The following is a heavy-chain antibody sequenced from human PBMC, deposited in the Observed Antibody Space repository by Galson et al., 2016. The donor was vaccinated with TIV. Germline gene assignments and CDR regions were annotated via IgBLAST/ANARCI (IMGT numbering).Heavy chain of an antibody. V-gene: IGHV1-8*01. CDR2: MNPNTGDT. Sequence: SVKVSCKASGYNFSKYDINWVRQAAGQGLEWMGWMNPNTGDTGYAERFQGRLTMTSDTSLHTAFMDLRGLRSEDAAVYFCARVSREGGGRSTDFQHWGQGTLITVSS. D-gene: IGHD1-26*01. J-gene: IGHJ1*01. CDR3: ARVSREGGGRSTDFQH. CDR1: GYNFSKYD.